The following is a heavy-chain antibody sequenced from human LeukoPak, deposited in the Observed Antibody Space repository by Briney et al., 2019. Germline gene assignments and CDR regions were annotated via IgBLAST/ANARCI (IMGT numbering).Heavy chain of an antibody. D-gene: IGHD3-10*01. J-gene: IGHJ4*02. CDR1: GYTFTSYG. Sequence: RASVKVSCKASGYTFTSYGISWVRQAPGQGLEWMGWISAYNGNTNYAQKLQGRVTMTTDTSTSTAYMELRSLRSDDTAVYYCARGYYGSGSYPVDYWGQGTLVIVSS. CDR2: ISAYNGNT. V-gene: IGHV1-18*01. CDR3: ARGYYGSGSYPVDY.